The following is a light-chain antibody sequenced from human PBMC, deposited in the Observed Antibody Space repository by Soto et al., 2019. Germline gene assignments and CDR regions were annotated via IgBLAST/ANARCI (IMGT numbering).Light chain of an antibody. Sequence: DIKMSLSPSSLSASVGDRVTITSRASQGISNDLAWYQQKPGKVPKLLIYAASTLQSGVPSRFSGSGSGTDFTLTITSLQPEDVATYYCQKYNSALWTFGQGSIVDIK. V-gene: IGKV1-27*01. CDR3: QKYNSALWT. CDR1: QGISND. CDR2: AAS. J-gene: IGKJ1*01.